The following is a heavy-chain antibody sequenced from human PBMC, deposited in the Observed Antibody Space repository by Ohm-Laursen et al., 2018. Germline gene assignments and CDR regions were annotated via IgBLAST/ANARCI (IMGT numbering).Heavy chain of an antibody. CDR3: AKDLGN. V-gene: IGHV3-23*01. Sequence: GSLRLSCSATGFTFSNYDMNWVRQAPGKGLEWVLGFSESAGSTYYAESVKGRFAISRDNSKDTFYLQMNSLRVDDTAVYYCAKDLGNWGQGTLVTVSS. CDR2: FSESAGST. J-gene: IGHJ4*02. D-gene: IGHD3-16*01. CDR1: GFTFSNYD.